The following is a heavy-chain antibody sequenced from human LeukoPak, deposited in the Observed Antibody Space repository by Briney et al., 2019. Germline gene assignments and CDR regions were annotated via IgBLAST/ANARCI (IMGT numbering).Heavy chain of an antibody. Sequence: PGGSLRLSCAASGFTVSSNYMSWVRQAPGKGLEWVSVIYSGGSTNYADSVKGRFTISRDNAKNTLSLQMSDLRAEDTAVYHCARGGDYPFDYWGQGTLVTVSS. CDR1: GFTVSSNY. D-gene: IGHD4-17*01. CDR2: IYSGGST. J-gene: IGHJ4*02. V-gene: IGHV3-53*01. CDR3: ARGGDYPFDY.